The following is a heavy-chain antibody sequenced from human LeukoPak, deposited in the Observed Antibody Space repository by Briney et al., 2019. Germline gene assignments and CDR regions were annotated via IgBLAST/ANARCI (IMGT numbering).Heavy chain of an antibody. CDR2: IKQDGSEK. CDR3: ARGEVVTASLPDYFYYYMDV. J-gene: IGHJ6*03. Sequence: GGSLRLSCAASGFTFSSYWMSWVRQAPGKGLEWVANIKQDGSEKYYLDSVKGRFPISRDNAKNSLYLQMNSLRAEDTAVYYCARGEVVTASLPDYFYYYMDVWGKGTTVTISS. CDR1: GFTFSSYW. D-gene: IGHD2-21*02. V-gene: IGHV3-7*01.